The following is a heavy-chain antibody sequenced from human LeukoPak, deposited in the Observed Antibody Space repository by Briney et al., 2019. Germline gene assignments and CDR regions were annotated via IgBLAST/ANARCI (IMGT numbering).Heavy chain of an antibody. CDR3: TRRTYSAYMDV. Sequence: SETLSLTCTVSGGSIISNTYYWVRIRQPPGKGLEWIANMYSSGGTQYNPSLTNRVTISVDTSMNQFFLSLSSVTAADTAVYFCTRRTYSAYMDVWGQGTTVTVSS. CDR2: MYSSGGT. V-gene: IGHV4-39*01. CDR1: GGSIISNTYY. D-gene: IGHD1-7*01. J-gene: IGHJ6*03.